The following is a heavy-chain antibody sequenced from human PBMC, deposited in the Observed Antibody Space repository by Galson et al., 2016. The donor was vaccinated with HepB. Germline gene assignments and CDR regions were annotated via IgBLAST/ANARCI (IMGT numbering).Heavy chain of an antibody. Sequence: SLRLSCAASGFTFSNYAMSWVRQAPGKGPEWVSAISGVSDRTYYAGSMKDRFIISRDDSRNMLFLQLNSLRAEDTAIYYCAKESPYSNVRQYYLENWGLGTLLTVSS. CDR1: GFTFSNYA. CDR2: ISGVSDRT. CDR3: AKESPYSNVRQYYLEN. V-gene: IGHV3-23*01. J-gene: IGHJ4*01. D-gene: IGHD4-11*01.